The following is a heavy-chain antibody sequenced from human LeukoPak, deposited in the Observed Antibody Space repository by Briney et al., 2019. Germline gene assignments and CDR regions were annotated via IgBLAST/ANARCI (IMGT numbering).Heavy chain of an antibody. CDR3: ARGHPGYYDNSGYLPLDY. J-gene: IGHJ4*02. Sequence: GGSLRLSCAASGFTFSSYSMNWVRQAPGKGLEWVSYITSSSSTIYYADSVKGRFTLSRDNAKNSLYLQMNSLRDEDTAVYYCARGHPGYYDNSGYLPLDYWGQGTLVTASS. D-gene: IGHD3-22*01. V-gene: IGHV3-48*02. CDR1: GFTFSSYS. CDR2: ITSSSSTI.